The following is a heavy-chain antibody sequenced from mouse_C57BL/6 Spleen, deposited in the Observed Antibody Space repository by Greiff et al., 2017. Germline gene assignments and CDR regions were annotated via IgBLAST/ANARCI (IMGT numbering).Heavy chain of an antibody. J-gene: IGHJ3*01. Sequence: EVQLQESGGGLVQPGGSLKLSCAASGFTFSDYYMYWVRQTPEKRLEWVAYISNGGGSTYYPDTVKGRFTISRDNAKNTLYLQMSRLKSEDTAMYYCASPAYYSIAWFAYWGQGTLVTVSA. CDR1: GFTFSDYY. CDR3: ASPAYYSIAWFAY. V-gene: IGHV5-12*01. D-gene: IGHD2-5*01. CDR2: ISNGGGST.